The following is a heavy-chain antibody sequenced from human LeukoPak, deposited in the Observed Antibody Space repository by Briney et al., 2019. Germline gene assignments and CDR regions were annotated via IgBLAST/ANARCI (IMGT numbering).Heavy chain of an antibody. J-gene: IGHJ5*02. D-gene: IGHD2-15*01. CDR1: GVTFSDYF. Sequence: GGSLRLSCAASGVTFSDYFMSWIRQAPGKGLEWVSYISSSGSTIYYADSVKGRFTISRDNAKNSLYLQMNSLRAEDTAVYYCAREESARRIHALHPWGQGTLVTVSA. V-gene: IGHV3-11*04. CDR3: AREESARRIHALHP. CDR2: ISSSGSTI.